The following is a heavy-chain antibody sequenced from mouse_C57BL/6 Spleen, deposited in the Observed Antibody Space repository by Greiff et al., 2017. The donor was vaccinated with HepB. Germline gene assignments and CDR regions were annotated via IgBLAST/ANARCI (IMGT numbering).Heavy chain of an antibody. J-gene: IGHJ1*03. V-gene: IGHV1-69*01. CDR3: ARSRLRWYFDV. D-gene: IGHD2-4*01. Sequence: QVQLQQPGAELVMPGASVKLSCKASGYTFTSYWMHWVKQRPGQGLEWIGEIDPSDSYTNYNQKFKGKSTLTVDKSSSTAYMQLSSLTSEDSAVYYCARSRLRWYFDVWGTGTTVTVSS. CDR2: IDPSDSYT. CDR1: GYTFTSYW.